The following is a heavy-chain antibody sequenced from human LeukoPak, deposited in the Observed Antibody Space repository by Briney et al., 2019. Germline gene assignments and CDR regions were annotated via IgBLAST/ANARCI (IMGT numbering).Heavy chain of an antibody. CDR2: IYHSDNT. V-gene: IGHV4-59*12. CDR1: GGSISPYY. Sequence: SETLPLTCTVSGGSISPYYWTWIRQPPGKGLEWIGYIYHSDNTNYNPSLKSRVTISVDTSKNQFSLKLSSVTAADTAVYYCARGTGDYDFWSPFDYWGQGTLVTVSS. J-gene: IGHJ4*02. D-gene: IGHD3-3*01. CDR3: ARGTGDYDFWSPFDY.